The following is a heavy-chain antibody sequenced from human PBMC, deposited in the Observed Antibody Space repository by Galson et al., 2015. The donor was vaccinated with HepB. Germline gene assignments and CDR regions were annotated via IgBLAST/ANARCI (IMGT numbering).Heavy chain of an antibody. J-gene: IGHJ5*01. CDR1: GFTFSSYA. CDR2: ISGSGGTT. V-gene: IGHV3-23*01. Sequence: SLRLSCAASGFTFSSYAMSWVRQAPGKGLEWVSGISGSGGTTYYADSVKGRFTVSRDNSKNTLYLQMNSLRAEDTAVYYCAKELAGITMIVGAIRGVHKGVDSWGQGTLVTVAS. CDR3: AKELAGITMIVGAIRGVHKGVDS. D-gene: IGHD3-22*01.